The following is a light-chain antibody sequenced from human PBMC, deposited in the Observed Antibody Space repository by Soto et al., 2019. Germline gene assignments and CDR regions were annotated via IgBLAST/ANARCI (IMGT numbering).Light chain of an antibody. J-gene: IGKJ2*01. CDR1: ISSL. CDR2: GAS. V-gene: IGKV3-20*01. Sequence: ISSLLAWYQQKPGQAPRLLIYGASSRPSGIPDSLSDRLSGSLSGTDLYVTIRRSEPAGCAVYSCQQYDISPYTLGEGAKVDIK. CDR3: QQYDISPYT.